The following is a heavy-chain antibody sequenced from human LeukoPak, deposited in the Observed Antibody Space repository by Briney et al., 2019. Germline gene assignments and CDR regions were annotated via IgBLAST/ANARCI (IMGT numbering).Heavy chain of an antibody. Sequence: PGRSLRLSCAASGFTFSSYGMHWVRQAPGKGLEWVAVIWYDGSNKYYADSVKGRFTISRDNSKNTLYLQMNSLRAEDTAVYYCARNAYSYGYFDYWGQGTLVTVSS. J-gene: IGHJ4*02. CDR1: GFTFSSYG. CDR3: ARNAYSYGYFDY. D-gene: IGHD5-18*01. V-gene: IGHV3-33*01. CDR2: IWYDGSNK.